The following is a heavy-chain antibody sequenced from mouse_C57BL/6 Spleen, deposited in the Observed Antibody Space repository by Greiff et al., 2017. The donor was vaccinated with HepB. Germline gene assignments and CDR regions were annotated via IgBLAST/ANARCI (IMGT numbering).Heavy chain of an antibody. CDR3: ARAGRQLRAFDY. J-gene: IGHJ2*01. D-gene: IGHD3-2*02. CDR1: GYSITSGYY. Sequence: EVKLQESGPGLVKPSQSLSLTCSVTGYSITSGYYWNWIRQFPGNKLEWMGYISYDGSNNYNPSLKNRISITRDTSKNQFFLKLNSVTTEDTATYYCARAGRQLRAFDYWGQGTTLTVSS. CDR2: ISYDGSN. V-gene: IGHV3-6*01.